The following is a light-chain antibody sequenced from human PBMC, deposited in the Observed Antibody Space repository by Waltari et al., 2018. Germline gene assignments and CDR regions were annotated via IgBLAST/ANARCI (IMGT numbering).Light chain of an antibody. Sequence: DIQLTQSASSLSASVGYRVTITCQASQDISNYLNWYQQKPGKAPKLLIYDASNLETGVPSRFSGSGSGTDFTFTISSLQPEDIATYYCQQYDNLLFTFGPGTKVDIK. J-gene: IGKJ3*01. CDR1: QDISNY. V-gene: IGKV1-33*01. CDR2: DAS. CDR3: QQYDNLLFT.